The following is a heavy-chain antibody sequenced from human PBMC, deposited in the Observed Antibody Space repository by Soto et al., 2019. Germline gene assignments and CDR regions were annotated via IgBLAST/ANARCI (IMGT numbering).Heavy chain of an antibody. J-gene: IGHJ5*02. CDR3: ARNEYQLLYLDP. CDR1: GGSISSGGYS. V-gene: IGHV4-30-2*01. CDR2: IYHSGST. Sequence: SETLSLTCAVSGGSISSGGYSWSWIRQPPGKGLEWIGYIYHSGSTYYNPSLKSRVTISVDRPKNQFSLKLSSVTAADTAVYYCARNEYQLLYLDPWGQGTLVTVSS. D-gene: IGHD2-2*02.